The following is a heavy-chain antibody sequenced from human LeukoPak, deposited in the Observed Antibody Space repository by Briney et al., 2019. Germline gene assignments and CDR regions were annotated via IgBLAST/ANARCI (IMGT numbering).Heavy chain of an antibody. D-gene: IGHD5-18*01. J-gene: IGHJ3*02. V-gene: IGHV3-23*01. Sequence: PGGSLRLSCAAPGFTFSNYAMSWVRQAPGKGLEWVSAISGSGDNTYYADSVKGRFTVSRDNSKNTLYVQMKSLRAEDTAVYYCARDPGYSYGLDAFDIWGQGTMVTVSS. CDR2: ISGSGDNT. CDR3: ARDPGYSYGLDAFDI. CDR1: GFTFSNYA.